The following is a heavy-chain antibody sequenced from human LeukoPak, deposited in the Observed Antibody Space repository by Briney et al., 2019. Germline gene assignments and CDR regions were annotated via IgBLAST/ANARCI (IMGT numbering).Heavy chain of an antibody. D-gene: IGHD6-13*01. CDR3: ASGYSTSWTYYYDY. Sequence: SETLSLTXTVSDGAISGYYWGWIWQPPGKAPDWIGHIHFGGSAIYNPSLTGRVTISVDTTKNHFSLKLTSVTAADTAVYYCASGYSTSWTYYYDYWGQGALVTVSS. CDR1: DGAISGYY. J-gene: IGHJ4*02. CDR2: IHFGGSA. V-gene: IGHV4-59*01.